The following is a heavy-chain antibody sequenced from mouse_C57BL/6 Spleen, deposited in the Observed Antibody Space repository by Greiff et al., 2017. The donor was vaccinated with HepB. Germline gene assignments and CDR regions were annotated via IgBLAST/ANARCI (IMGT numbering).Heavy chain of an antibody. J-gene: IGHJ2*01. CDR1: GYTFTSYW. CDR2: IDPNSGGT. Sequence: QVQLQQPGAELVKPGASVKLSCKASGYTFTSYWMHWVKQRPGRGLEWIGRIDPNSGGTKYNEKFKSTATLTVDKPSSTAYMQLSSLTSKDSAVYYCALITTVALDYWGQGTTLTVSS. CDR3: ALITTVALDY. V-gene: IGHV1-72*01. D-gene: IGHD1-1*01.